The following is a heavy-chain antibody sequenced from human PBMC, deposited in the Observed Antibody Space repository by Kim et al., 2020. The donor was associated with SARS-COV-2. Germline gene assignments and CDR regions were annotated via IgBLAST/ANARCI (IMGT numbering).Heavy chain of an antibody. D-gene: IGHD1-1*01. CDR2: IRSKANSYAT. J-gene: IGHJ3*02. V-gene: IGHV3-73*01. CDR1: GFSFSDSA. Sequence: GGSLRLSCAASGFSFSDSAMHWVRQASGKGLEWVGRIRSKANSYATTYAASVKARFTISRDDSQNAAYLQMNSLNTEDTAVYYCTRVPGTTLDFWDAYDIWGQGTMVTVSS. CDR3: TRVPGTTLDFWDAYDI.